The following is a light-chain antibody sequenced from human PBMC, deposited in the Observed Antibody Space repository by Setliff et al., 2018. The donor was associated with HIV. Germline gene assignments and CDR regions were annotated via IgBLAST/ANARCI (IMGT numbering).Light chain of an antibody. CDR1: SSDVGGYDY. J-gene: IGLJ1*01. V-gene: IGLV2-14*01. CDR3: CSYTSSTTLG. Sequence: SVLTQPASVSGSPGQSITISCTGTSSDVGGYDYVSWYQQHPGKVPKLMLYEVGNRPSGVSNRFSGSKSGNTASLTISGLQAEDEADYYCCSYTSSTTLGFGTGTKVTVL. CDR2: EVG.